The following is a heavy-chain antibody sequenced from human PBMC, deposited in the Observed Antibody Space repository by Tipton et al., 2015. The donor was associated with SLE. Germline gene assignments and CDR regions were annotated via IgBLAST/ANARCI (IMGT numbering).Heavy chain of an antibody. Sequence: TLSLTCTVSGGSISSHYWSWIRQPPGKGLEWVGYSYYSGSTNYNPSLTSRVTISVDTSKNQFSLKLSAVTAADTAVYYCARLFGGDYYYGMDVWGEGTTVTVSS. CDR2: SYYSGST. V-gene: IGHV4-59*11. J-gene: IGHJ6*04. D-gene: IGHD3-3*01. CDR1: GGSISSHY. CDR3: ARLFGGDYYYGMDV.